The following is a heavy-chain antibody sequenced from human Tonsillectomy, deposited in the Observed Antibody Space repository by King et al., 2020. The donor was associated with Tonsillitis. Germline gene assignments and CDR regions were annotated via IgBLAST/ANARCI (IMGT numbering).Heavy chain of an antibody. J-gene: IGHJ4*02. Sequence: VQLVESGGGLVQPGGSLRLSCAAAGFTFSTCSMGWVRQVPGEGLEWGSVISGGSHSIYYADSVKGRFTISRDNSKNTLYLEMNSLRAGDTAVYFCAKKNGGQYPFDHWGRGTLVTVSS. CDR1: GFTFSTCS. CDR2: ISGGSHSI. V-gene: IGHV3-23*04. D-gene: IGHD2-8*01. CDR3: AKKNGGQYPFDH.